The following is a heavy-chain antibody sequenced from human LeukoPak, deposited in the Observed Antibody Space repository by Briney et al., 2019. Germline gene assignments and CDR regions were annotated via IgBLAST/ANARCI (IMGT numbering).Heavy chain of an antibody. CDR2: LYGAGST. J-gene: IGHJ4*02. D-gene: IGHD6-19*01. V-gene: IGHV3-53*04. CDR3: ARGGTPGFSTGRIDY. Sequence: GGSLRLSCAASGFNVSSNYMSWVRQAPGKGLEWVSVLYGAGSTYYADSVKGRFTISRHDSQDTLFLQMNSLRAEDTAVYYCARGGTPGFSTGRIDYWGQGTLVTVS. CDR1: GFNVSSNY.